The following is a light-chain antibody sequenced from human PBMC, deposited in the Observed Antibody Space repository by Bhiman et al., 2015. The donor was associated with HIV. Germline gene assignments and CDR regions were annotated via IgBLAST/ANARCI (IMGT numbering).Light chain of an antibody. V-gene: IGLV2-11*01. Sequence: QSALTQPASVSGSPGQSITISCTGTSSNIGNYDSVSWYQHHPGKVPKLMIYDVSKRPSGVPDRFSGSKSGNTASLTVSGLRSEDEGDYYCAAWDDRLSGYVFATGTKVTVL. J-gene: IGLJ1*01. CDR3: AAWDDRLSGYV. CDR1: SSNIGNYDS. CDR2: DVS.